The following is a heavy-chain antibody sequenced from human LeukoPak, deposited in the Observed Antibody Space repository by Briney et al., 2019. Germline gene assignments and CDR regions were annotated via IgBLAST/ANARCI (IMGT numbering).Heavy chain of an antibody. CDR1: GFMFSIFG. CDR3: ARDLLMVRGVIPY. V-gene: IGHV3-23*01. J-gene: IGHJ4*02. Sequence: GRSLRLSCTASGFMFSIFGMSWVRQAPGKGLEWVSAISASGRSTYYADSVKGRFTISRDNSKNTLYLQMNSLRAEDTAVYYCARDLLMVRGVIPYWGQGTLVTVSS. CDR2: ISASGRST. D-gene: IGHD3-10*01.